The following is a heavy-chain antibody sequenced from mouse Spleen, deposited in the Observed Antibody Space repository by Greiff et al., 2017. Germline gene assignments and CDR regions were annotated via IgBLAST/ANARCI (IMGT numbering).Heavy chain of an antibody. CDR2: INPNYGTT. V-gene: IGHV1-39*01. CDR1: GYSFTDYN. J-gene: IGHJ4*01. Sequence: VQLLQSGPELVKPGASVKISCKASGYSFTDYNMNWVKQSNGKSLEWIGVINPNYGTTSYNQKFKGKATLTVDQSSSTAYMQLNSLTSEDSAVYYCARSLLRPIYYAMDYWGQGTSVTVSS. D-gene: IGHD1-2*01. CDR3: ARSLLRPIYYAMDY.